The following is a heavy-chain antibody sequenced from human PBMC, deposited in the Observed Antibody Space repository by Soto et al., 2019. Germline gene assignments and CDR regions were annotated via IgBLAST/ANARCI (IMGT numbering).Heavy chain of an antibody. V-gene: IGHV4-39*01. Sequence: QLQLQESGPGLVKPSETLSLTCTVSGGSISSSSYYWGWIRQPPGKGLEWIGSIYYSGSTYYNPSLKRRVTITVDTSKNQFSLKLSFVTAADTAVYYCARSYDILTGYYGGMDVWGQGTTVTVSS. CDR1: GGSISSSSYY. J-gene: IGHJ6*02. CDR3: ARSYDILTGYYGGMDV. D-gene: IGHD3-9*01. CDR2: IYYSGST.